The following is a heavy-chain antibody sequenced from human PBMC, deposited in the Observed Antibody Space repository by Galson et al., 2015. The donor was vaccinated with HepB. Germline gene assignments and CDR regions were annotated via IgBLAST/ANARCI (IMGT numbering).Heavy chain of an antibody. CDR3: AREGQLEP. D-gene: IGHD1-1*01. Sequence: SVKVSCKASGYTFSSYGFSWVRQAPGQGLEWMGWISGYSGDTNYAQKLQGRVTMTRDISTSTAYMELRSLRSDDTAGDYGAREGQLEPWGQGTRVTGSA. V-gene: IGHV1-18*01. J-gene: IGHJ5*02. CDR1: GYTFSSYG. CDR2: ISGYSGDT.